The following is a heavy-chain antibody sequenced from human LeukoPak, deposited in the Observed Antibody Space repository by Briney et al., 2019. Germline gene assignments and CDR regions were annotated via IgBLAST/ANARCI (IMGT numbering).Heavy chain of an antibody. CDR2: ISYDGSNK. J-gene: IGHJ4*02. D-gene: IGHD2-2*01. CDR3: AKGQYQRPTSVIIDY. V-gene: IGHV3-30*18. Sequence: GGSLRLPCAASGFTFSSYGMHWVRQAPGKGLEWVAVISYDGSNKYYADSVKGRFTISRDNSKNTLYLQMNSLRAEDTAAYYCAKGQYQRPTSVIIDYWGQGTLVTVSS. CDR1: GFTFSSYG.